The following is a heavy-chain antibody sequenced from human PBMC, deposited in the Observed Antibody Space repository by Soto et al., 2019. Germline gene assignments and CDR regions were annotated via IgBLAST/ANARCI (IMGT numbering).Heavy chain of an antibody. CDR2: VSATGGST. D-gene: IGHD1-7*01. V-gene: IGHV3-23*01. J-gene: IGHJ4*02. Sequence: EVQLLESGGGLVQPGGSLRLSCAASGITFSTHAMSWVRQAPGKGLEWVSGVSATGGSTYYADSVKGRFTISRDNSKNTLYQQMNSLRADDTAVYYCAKWDWNYYYFEYGGQGTLVTVSS. CDR3: AKWDWNYYYFEY. CDR1: GITFSTHA.